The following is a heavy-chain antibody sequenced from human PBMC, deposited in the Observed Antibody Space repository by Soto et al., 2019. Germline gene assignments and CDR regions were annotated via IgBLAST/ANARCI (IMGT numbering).Heavy chain of an antibody. CDR1: GFTFSNYL. CDR2: ISSDGSST. J-gene: IGHJ4*02. D-gene: IGHD1-26*01. Sequence: HPGGSLRLSCTASGFTFSNYLMHWVRQAPGKGLVWVSRISSDGSSTNYADSVKGRCTISRDNAKNTLYLQMNSLRAEDTAVYYCARALGLIVRATFDYWGQGTLVTVSS. V-gene: IGHV3-74*01. CDR3: ARALGLIVRATFDY.